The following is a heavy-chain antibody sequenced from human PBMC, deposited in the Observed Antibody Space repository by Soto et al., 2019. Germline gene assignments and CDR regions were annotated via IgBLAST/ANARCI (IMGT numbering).Heavy chain of an antibody. CDR1: GGSINSGGYY. V-gene: IGHV4-31*03. CDR3: ARVFKTMSFSYGMDV. D-gene: IGHD3-22*01. CDR2: IYYTGST. Sequence: QVQLQESGPGLVKPSQTLSLICTVSGGSINSGGYYWSWIRQLPGKGLEWIGYIYYTGSTYYNPSLKSRITIAVDTSANPFSLKLSSVTAADTAIYFCARVFKTMSFSYGMDVWGQGTAVAVSS. J-gene: IGHJ6*02.